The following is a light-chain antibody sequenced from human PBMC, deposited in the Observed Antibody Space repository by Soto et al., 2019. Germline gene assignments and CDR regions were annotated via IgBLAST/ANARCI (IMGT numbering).Light chain of an antibody. CDR3: QSYDSSLSAL. J-gene: IGLJ2*01. CDR1: SSNIGAGYD. V-gene: IGLV1-40*01. Sequence: QSVLTQPPSVSGAPGQRVTISFTGSSSNIGAGYDVHWYQQLPGTAPKLLIYGNSNRPSGVPDRFSGSKSGTSAALAITGLQAEDEADYSCQSYDSSLSALFGGGTKVTVL. CDR2: GNS.